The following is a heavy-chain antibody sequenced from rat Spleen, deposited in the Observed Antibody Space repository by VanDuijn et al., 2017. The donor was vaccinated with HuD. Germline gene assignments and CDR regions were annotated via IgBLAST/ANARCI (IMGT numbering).Heavy chain of an antibody. V-gene: IGHV5-7*01. CDR3: ARSAGYYSAVDY. Sequence: EVQLVESGGGLVQPGRSLTLSCVVSGFTFSDYIMAWVRQAPEKGLEWVASITNTGGSPYYPDSVKGRFTISRDNAKSTLYLQMNSLRSEDTATYYCARSAGYYSAVDYWGQGVMVTVSS. CDR1: GFTFSDYI. CDR2: ITNTGGSP. J-gene: IGHJ2*01. D-gene: IGHD1-1*01.